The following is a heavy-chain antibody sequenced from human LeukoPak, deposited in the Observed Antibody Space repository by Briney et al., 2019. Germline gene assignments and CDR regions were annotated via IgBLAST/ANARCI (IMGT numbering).Heavy chain of an antibody. J-gene: IGHJ4*02. Sequence: GGSLRLSCAASGFTVSSNYMSWVRQAPGKGLEWVSVIYSGGNTYYADSVEGRFTMSRDNSKNTLYLQMNSLRAEDTAVYYCAVPSSGSYYVFDYWGQGTLVTVSS. CDR3: AVPSSGSYYVFDY. D-gene: IGHD3-10*01. CDR2: IYSGGNT. V-gene: IGHV3-66*01. CDR1: GFTVSSNY.